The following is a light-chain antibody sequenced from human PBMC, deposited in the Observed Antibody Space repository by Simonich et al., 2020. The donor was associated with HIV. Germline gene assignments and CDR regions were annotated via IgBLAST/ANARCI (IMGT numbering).Light chain of an antibody. CDR1: SSDVGHDNY. Sequence: QSALIQPASVSGSPGQSITISCTGTSSDVGHDNYVSWYQQNPGKAPKLIIYDVSQRPSGVSNRFSVSKSVNTASLTISGLQAEDEADYSCSSYTASNTWVFGGGTKLTVL. J-gene: IGLJ3*02. V-gene: IGLV2-14*01. CDR2: DVS. CDR3: SSYTASNTWV.